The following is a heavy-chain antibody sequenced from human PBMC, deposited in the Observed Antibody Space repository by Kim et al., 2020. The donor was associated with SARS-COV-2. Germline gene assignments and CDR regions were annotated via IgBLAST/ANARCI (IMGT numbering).Heavy chain of an antibody. CDR3: ARGSLTMVRGVIWCFFDY. V-gene: IGHV4-39*07. J-gene: IGHJ4*02. Sequence: SETLSLTCTVSGGSISSSSYYWGWIRQPPGKGLEWIGSIYYSGSTYYNPSLKSRVTISVDTSKNQFSLKLSSVTAADTAVYYCARGSLTMVRGVIWCFFDYWGQGTLVTVSS. CDR2: IYYSGST. CDR1: GGSISSSSYY. D-gene: IGHD3-10*01.